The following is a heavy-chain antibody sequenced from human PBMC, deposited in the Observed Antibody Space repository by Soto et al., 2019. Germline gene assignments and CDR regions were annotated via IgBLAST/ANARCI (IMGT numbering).Heavy chain of an antibody. CDR3: AKDRSRRSSSCVHFDY. Sequence: QVQLVESGGAVVQPGRSLRLSCAASGFTFSSYGMHWVRQAPGKGLEWVAVISYDGSNKYYADSVKGRFTISRDNSENTLYLQMNSLRAEDTAVYYCAKDRSRRSSSCVHFDYWGQGTLVTVSS. V-gene: IGHV3-30*18. CDR1: GFTFSSYG. J-gene: IGHJ4*02. CDR2: ISYDGSNK. D-gene: IGHD6-6*01.